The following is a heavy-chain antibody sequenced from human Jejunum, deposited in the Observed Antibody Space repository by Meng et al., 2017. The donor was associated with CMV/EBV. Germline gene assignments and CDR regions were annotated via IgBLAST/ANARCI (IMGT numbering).Heavy chain of an antibody. V-gene: IGHV3-74*01. CDR3: ARGGYDFWTDYLHY. D-gene: IGHD3-3*01. CDR1: FTLSRYY. CDR2: INSDGSIT. Sequence: FTLSRYYMHWVRQAPGKGLVWVSRINSDGSITYYADSLKGRFTISRDNAKNTLYLQMNSLRAEDTAIYYCARGGYDFWTDYLHYWGQGTLVTVSS. J-gene: IGHJ4*02.